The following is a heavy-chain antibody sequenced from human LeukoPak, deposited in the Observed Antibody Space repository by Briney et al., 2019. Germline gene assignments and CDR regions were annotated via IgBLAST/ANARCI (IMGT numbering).Heavy chain of an antibody. CDR2: INPSGGST. Sequence: ASVNVSCKASGYTFTSYYLHWVRQAPGQGLEWMGIINPSGGSTSYVQKFQGRVTMTRDTSTSTVYTVLSSLRSEDTAFYYCARGPYGGNPSLYYFDYWGQGTLVTISS. V-gene: IGHV1-46*01. D-gene: IGHD4-23*01. J-gene: IGHJ4*02. CDR3: ARGPYGGNPSLYYFDY. CDR1: GYTFTSYY.